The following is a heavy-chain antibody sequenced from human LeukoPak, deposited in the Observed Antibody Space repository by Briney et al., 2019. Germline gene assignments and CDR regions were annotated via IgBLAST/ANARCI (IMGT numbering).Heavy chain of an antibody. V-gene: IGHV3-30*02. J-gene: IGHJ4*02. CDR1: KFTFSSYG. D-gene: IGHD6-19*01. CDR2: IRYDGREK. Sequence: GGSLRLSCSASKFTFSSYGMHWVRQAPGKGLEWVAFIRYDGREKFYADSVKGRFTISRDNAKNSLYLQMNSLRAEDTAVYYCARAYSSGWLHLDYWGQGTLVTVSS. CDR3: ARAYSSGWLHLDY.